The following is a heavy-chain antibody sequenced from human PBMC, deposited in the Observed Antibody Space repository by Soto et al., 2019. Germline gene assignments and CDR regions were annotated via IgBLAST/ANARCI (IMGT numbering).Heavy chain of an antibody. J-gene: IGHJ4*02. CDR2: IYPGDSKT. D-gene: IGHD2-2*01. CDR1: GFGFTTYC. Sequence: GESLNICGTGSGFGFTTYCIAWVRPMHGKGLEWMGIIYPGDSKTTYSPSFQGQVTISADKSISTAYLQWSSLRASDTAMYYCARGEERVAMPSGYWGQGTLVTVSS. V-gene: IGHV5-51*01. CDR3: ARGEERVAMPSGY.